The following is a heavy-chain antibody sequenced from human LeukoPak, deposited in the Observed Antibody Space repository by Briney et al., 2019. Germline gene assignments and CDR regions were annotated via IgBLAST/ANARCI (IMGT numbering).Heavy chain of an antibody. CDR3: ARGPVLRYFDWLSGDAFDI. J-gene: IGHJ3*02. D-gene: IGHD3-9*01. Sequence: ASVKVSCKASGYTFTGYYMHWVRQAPGQGLEWMGWIDPNSGGTNYAQKFQGRVTMTRDTSISTAYMELSRLRSDDTAVYYCARGPVLRYFDWLSGDAFDIWGQGTMVTVSS. CDR1: GYTFTGYY. V-gene: IGHV1-2*02. CDR2: IDPNSGGT.